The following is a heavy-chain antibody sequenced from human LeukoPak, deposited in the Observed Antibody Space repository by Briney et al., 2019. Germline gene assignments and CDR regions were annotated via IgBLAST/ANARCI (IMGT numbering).Heavy chain of an antibody. J-gene: IGHJ4*02. CDR3: ARVLLVSSGTFYFDY. D-gene: IGHD6-25*01. CDR2: IHYIGST. CDR1: GGSISSYY. V-gene: IGHV4-59*01. Sequence: KPSETLSLTCTVSGGSISSYYWSWVRQPPGNGLEWIGYIHYIGSTNYNPSLKNRVTISVDTSKNQFSLKLTSGTAADTAVYYCARVLLVSSGTFYFDYWGQGTLVTVSS.